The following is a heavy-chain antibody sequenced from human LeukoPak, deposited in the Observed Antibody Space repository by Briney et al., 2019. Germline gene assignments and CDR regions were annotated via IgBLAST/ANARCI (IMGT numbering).Heavy chain of an antibody. J-gene: IGHJ4*02. CDR1: GGSFSGYY. Sequence: SETLSLTCAVYGGSFSGYYWSWIRQPPGKGLEWIGEINHSGSTNYNPSLKSRVTISVDTSKNQLSLKLSSVTAADTAVYYCARPEYSSSWIFDYWGQGTLVTVSS. CDR3: ARPEYSSSWIFDY. CDR2: INHSGST. D-gene: IGHD6-6*01. V-gene: IGHV4-34*01.